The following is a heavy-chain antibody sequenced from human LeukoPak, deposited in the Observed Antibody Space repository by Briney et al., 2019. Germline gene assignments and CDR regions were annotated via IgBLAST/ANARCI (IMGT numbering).Heavy chain of an antibody. Sequence: PGESLRLSCAASGFTFSSYAMSWFRQAPGGGLEWVSGISADSDSTYYIDSAKARFIIFRDNSKNTLYLQMNSLRVEDTAVYYCARWGADDAGTVRYWGQGTLVTVSS. V-gene: IGHV3-23*01. D-gene: IGHD1-1*01. CDR1: GFTFSSYA. CDR3: ARWGADDAGTVRY. J-gene: IGHJ4*02. CDR2: ISADSDST.